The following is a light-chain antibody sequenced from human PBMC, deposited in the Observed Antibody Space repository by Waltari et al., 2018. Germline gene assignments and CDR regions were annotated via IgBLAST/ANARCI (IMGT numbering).Light chain of an antibody. CDR1: QSVSRF. CDR3: QKYDRLPAT. V-gene: IGKV3-20*01. Sequence: CRDSQSVSRFLAGYQQKPGQAPRLLIYGASTRATGSPDRFNGSGSGTDFSLTISRLEPEDFAVYYCQKYDRLPATFGQGTKVEIK. J-gene: IGKJ1*01. CDR2: GAS.